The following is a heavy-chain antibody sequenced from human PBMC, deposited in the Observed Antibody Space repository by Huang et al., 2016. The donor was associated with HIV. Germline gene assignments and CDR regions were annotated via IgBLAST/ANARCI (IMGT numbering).Heavy chain of an antibody. D-gene: IGHD3-22*01. CDR2: IIPMIGAS. J-gene: IGHJ3*02. CDR1: GGTFSSYG. V-gene: IGHV1-69*01. CDR3: ARTYYYDSSGSIDAFDI. Sequence: QVQLVQSGAEVKKPGSSVKVSCEASGGTFSSYGFNWVRQAPGQGPEWVGGIIPMIGASNYAQKLQGRGTITADESTNTIYMELSSLRPEDTAVYYCARTYYYDSSGSIDAFDIWGQGTMVTVSS.